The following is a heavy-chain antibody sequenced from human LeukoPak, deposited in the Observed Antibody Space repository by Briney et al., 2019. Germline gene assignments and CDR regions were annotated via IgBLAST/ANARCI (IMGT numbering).Heavy chain of an antibody. CDR3: ARGPSTKYQLLSDY. J-gene: IGHJ4*02. Sequence: ASVKVSCKASGYTFTSYGISWVRQAPGQGLEWMGWISAYNGNTNYAQKLQGRVTMTTDTSTSTAYMVLRSLRSDDTAVYYCARGPSTKYQLLSDYWGQGTLVTVSS. CDR2: ISAYNGNT. D-gene: IGHD2-2*01. CDR1: GYTFTSYG. V-gene: IGHV1-18*04.